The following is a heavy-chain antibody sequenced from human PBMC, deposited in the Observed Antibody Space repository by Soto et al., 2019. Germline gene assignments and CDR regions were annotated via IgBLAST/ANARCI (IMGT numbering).Heavy chain of an antibody. CDR3: TRGVTIFYGWFDP. D-gene: IGHD3-3*01. J-gene: IGHJ5*02. V-gene: IGHV4-4*07. CDR1: GGSISSFY. Sequence: SETLSLTCTVSGGSISSFYWSWTRQPAGKGLEWIGRIYSGGRNNYNPSLKSRVTMSVDTSKNQFSLKLSSVTAADTAVYYCTRGVTIFYGWFDPWGQGTMVTV. CDR2: IYSGGRN.